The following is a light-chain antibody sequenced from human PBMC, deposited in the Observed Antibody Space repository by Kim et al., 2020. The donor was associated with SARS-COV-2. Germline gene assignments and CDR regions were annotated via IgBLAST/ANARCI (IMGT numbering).Light chain of an antibody. Sequence: ALGQTARIPCGGTNIGIKSVHGYLHRPGQAPVLLIYYDRDRPSGIPERFSASSSGNTATLTISRVEAGDEADYFCQVWDGPTDHVIFGGGTKLTVL. CDR1: NIGIKS. J-gene: IGLJ2*01. CDR3: QVWDGPTDHVI. CDR2: YDR. V-gene: IGLV3-21*04.